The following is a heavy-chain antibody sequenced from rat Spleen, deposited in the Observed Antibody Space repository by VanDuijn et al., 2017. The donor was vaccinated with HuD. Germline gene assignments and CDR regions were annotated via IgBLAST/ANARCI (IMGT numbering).Heavy chain of an antibody. Sequence: EVQLVESGGGLVQPGRSLKLSCAASGFTFSSFAMAWVRQAPKKGLEWVATITSGGSTYYRDSVKGRFTISRDNAKSTLYLQMDSLRSEDTATYYCTTGSSFDYWGQGVMVTVSS. J-gene: IGHJ2*01. V-gene: IGHV5-46*01. CDR2: ITSGGST. D-gene: IGHD5-1*01. CDR3: TTGSSFDY. CDR1: GFTFSSFA.